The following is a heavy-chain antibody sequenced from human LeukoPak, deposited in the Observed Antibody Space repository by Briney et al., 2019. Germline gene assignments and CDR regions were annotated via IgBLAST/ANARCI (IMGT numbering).Heavy chain of an antibody. CDR2: IIPIFGTA. D-gene: IGHD2-2*01. Sequence: SVKVSCKVSGGTFSSYAISWVRQAPGQGLEWMGGIIPIFGTANYAQKFQGRVTITADESTSTAYMELSSLRSEDTAVYYCASFMTPNRQLLHDYWGQGTLVTVSS. CDR1: GGTFSSYA. J-gene: IGHJ4*02. CDR3: ASFMTPNRQLLHDY. V-gene: IGHV1-69*13.